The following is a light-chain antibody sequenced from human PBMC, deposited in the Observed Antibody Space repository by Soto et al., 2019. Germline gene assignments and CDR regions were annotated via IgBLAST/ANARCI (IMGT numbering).Light chain of an antibody. J-gene: IGKJ1*01. CDR2: GAS. Sequence: EIVLTQSPATLSLSPGERATLSCRASQSVSNNYLAWHQHKPGQAPRLLIYGASDRATGIPDRFSGSGSGTDFTLTIRRLEPEDFAVYYCQQYGSSGTFGQGTKVDIK. CDR1: QSVSNNY. CDR3: QQYGSSGT. V-gene: IGKV3-20*01.